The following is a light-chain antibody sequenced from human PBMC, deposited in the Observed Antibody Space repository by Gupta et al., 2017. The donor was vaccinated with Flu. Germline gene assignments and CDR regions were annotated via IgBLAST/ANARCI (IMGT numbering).Light chain of an antibody. CDR1: KIRTKY. CDR2: NDR. Sequence: KTNTITGAGDKIRTKYVHWYPPRPAPAPILFVYNDRRRPSGIPERFSGSNYATTATLTIIRVEAGDEADYYCQVQDSGSDHGVFGGGTKLTVL. V-gene: IGLV3-21*03. J-gene: IGLJ3*02. CDR3: QVQDSGSDHGV.